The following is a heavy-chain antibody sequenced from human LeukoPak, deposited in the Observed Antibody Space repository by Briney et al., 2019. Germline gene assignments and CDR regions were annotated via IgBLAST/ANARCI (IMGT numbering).Heavy chain of an antibody. CDR1: GFTFSHYG. V-gene: IGHV3-30*03. J-gene: IGHJ1*01. D-gene: IGHD6-13*01. CDR2: ITCDASKK. CDR3: ARDADGSTWSTKQFQH. Sequence: GTSLRLSRAASGFTFSHYGMHWVRQAPGKGLEWVAVITCDASKKSYADSVKGRFTISRDNSKNTLYLEINSLKPEDTAAYYCARDADGSTWSTKQFQHWGQGTLVTVSS.